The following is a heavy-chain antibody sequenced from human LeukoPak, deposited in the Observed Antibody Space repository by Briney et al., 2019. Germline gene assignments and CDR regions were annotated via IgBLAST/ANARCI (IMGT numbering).Heavy chain of an antibody. Sequence: GGSLRLSCAASGFTFNRSWLNWVRQAPGKGLEGVANIKNDGSEEYYVDSVKGRFTISRDNAKNSLFLQMNSLTVEDTAVYYCARAIRGSAVDTGDRWGQGTLVTVSS. CDR3: ARAIRGSAVDTGDR. J-gene: IGHJ4*02. D-gene: IGHD3-10*01. V-gene: IGHV3-7*01. CDR2: IKNDGSEE. CDR1: GFTFNRSW.